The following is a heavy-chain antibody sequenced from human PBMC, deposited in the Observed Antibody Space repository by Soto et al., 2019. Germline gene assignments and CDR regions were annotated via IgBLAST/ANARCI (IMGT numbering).Heavy chain of an antibody. V-gene: IGHV4-59*11. J-gene: IGHJ4*02. CDR3: TKHRRTDAEVYSFDY. D-gene: IGHD6-6*01. Sequence: SETLSLTCTVSGGSISGPYWSWIRQTPGKVLGWVGYIHYSGSTNYNPSLKSRVTMSVDSAKNQVSLQMSSEAAADTAEYFCTKHRRTDAEVYSFDYWGQGALGTGSS. CDR2: IHYSGST. CDR1: GGSISGPY.